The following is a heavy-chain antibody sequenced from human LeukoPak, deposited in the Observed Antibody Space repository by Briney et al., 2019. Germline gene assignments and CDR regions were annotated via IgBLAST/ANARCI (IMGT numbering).Heavy chain of an antibody. CDR1: GGSISSSSYY. V-gene: IGHV4-39*07. Sequence: PSETLSLTCTVSGGSISSSSYYWGWIRQPPGKGLEWIGSIYYSGSTYYNPSLKSRVTISVDTSKNQFSLNLSSVTAADTAFYYCARATGYYNAEEFQYWGQGTLVTVSS. J-gene: IGHJ1*01. CDR3: ARATGYYNAEEFQY. D-gene: IGHD3-10*01. CDR2: IYYSGST.